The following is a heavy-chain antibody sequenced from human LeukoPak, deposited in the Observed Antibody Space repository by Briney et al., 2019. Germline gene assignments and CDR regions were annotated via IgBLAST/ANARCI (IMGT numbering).Heavy chain of an antibody. Sequence: PGGSLRLSCAASGFTFSNYAMSWVRQTPGKGLEWVSVISGSGGSTYYADSVKGRFTISRDNSKNTLYLQMNSLRAEDTAVYYCAKDNSPEASTPWGQGTLVTVSS. CDR2: ISGSGGST. J-gene: IGHJ5*02. V-gene: IGHV3-23*01. CDR1: GFTFSNYA. CDR3: AKDNSPEASTP. D-gene: IGHD2/OR15-2a*01.